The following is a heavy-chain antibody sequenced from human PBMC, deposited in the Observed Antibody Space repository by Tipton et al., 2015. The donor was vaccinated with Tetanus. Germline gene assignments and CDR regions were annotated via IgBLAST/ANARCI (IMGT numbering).Heavy chain of an antibody. CDR3: SSSPGNQYLAFFDY. Sequence: TLSLTCSVSGDSINSGDYYWSWIRQPPGKGLEWIGYIYYGGSTYYNPSLKSRVTISIDTSKNQFSLRLSSVTAADTAVYYCSSSPGNQYLAFFDYWGRGTKVTVSS. D-gene: IGHD3-3*02. CDR2: IYYGGST. J-gene: IGHJ4*02. CDR1: GDSINSGDYY. V-gene: IGHV4-30-4*01.